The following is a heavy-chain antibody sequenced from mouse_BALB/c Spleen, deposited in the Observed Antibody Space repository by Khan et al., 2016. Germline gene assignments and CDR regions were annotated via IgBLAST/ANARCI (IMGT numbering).Heavy chain of an antibody. D-gene: IGHD1-2*01. V-gene: IGHV3-2*02. J-gene: IGHJ4*01. CDR1: GYSITSDYA. CDR3: ARTPTAYYAMDY. Sequence: EVQLQESGPGLVKPSQSLSLTCTVTGYSITSDYAWNWIRQFPGNKLEWMGYISYSGSTRYYPSLKSRISITQDTSKNTFFLQLTSVTTEDTATYYCARTPTAYYAMDYWGQGTSVTVSS. CDR2: ISYSGST.